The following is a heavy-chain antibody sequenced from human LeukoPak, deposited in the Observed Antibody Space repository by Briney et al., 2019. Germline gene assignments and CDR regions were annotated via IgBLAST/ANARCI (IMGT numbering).Heavy chain of an antibody. Sequence: GASVKVSCKASGYTFTSYGISWVRQAPGQGLEWMGWISAYNGNTNYAQKLQGRVTMTTDTSTSTAYMELRSLRSDDTAVYYRARQLWPRDYYDSSGYLYWGQGTLVTVSS. CDR2: ISAYNGNT. CDR1: GYTFTSYG. CDR3: ARQLWPRDYYDSSGYLY. D-gene: IGHD3-22*01. J-gene: IGHJ4*02. V-gene: IGHV1-18*01.